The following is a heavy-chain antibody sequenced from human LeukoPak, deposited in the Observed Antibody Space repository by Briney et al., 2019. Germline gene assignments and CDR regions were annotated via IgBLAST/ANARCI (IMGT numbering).Heavy chain of an antibody. V-gene: IGHV3-20*04. CDR3: ARYGDYGEYNWFDP. D-gene: IGHD4-17*01. J-gene: IGHJ5*02. CDR1: GFTFDDYG. CDR2: INWNGGST. Sequence: GGSLRLSCAASGFTFDDYGMSWVRQAPGKGLEWVSGINWNGGSTGYADSVKGRFTISRDNAKNSLYLQMNSLRAEDTALYYCARYGDYGEYNWFDPWGQGTLVTVSS.